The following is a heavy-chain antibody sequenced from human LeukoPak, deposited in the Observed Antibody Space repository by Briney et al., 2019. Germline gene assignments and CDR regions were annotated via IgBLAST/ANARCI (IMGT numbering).Heavy chain of an antibody. CDR3: ARETPGAYSFDF. D-gene: IGHD4-23*01. Sequence: ASVKGSCKASGYTFTSYYMHWVLQAPGQGLEWLGKIFAKAEPATNAQKFQGRLTLTRDTSTNTVYMELSSLRAEDTAIYYCARETPGAYSFDFGGQGALVTVSS. V-gene: IGHV1-46*01. CDR2: IFAKAEPA. CDR1: GYTFTSYY. J-gene: IGHJ4*02.